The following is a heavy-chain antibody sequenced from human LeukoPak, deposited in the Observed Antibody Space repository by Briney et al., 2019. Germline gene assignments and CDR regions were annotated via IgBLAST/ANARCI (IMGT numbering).Heavy chain of an antibody. CDR2: IYYSGST. CDR1: GGSMGSYY. V-gene: IGHV4-59*01. J-gene: IGHJ4*02. Sequence: TSETLSLTCTVSGGSMGSYYWSWIRQPPGKGLEWIGYIYYSGSTNYNPSLKSRVTISVDTSENQFSLKLSSVTAPDTAVYYCARQNYFDSSAPYFDYWGQGTLVTVSS. CDR3: ARQNYFDSSAPYFDY. D-gene: IGHD3-22*01.